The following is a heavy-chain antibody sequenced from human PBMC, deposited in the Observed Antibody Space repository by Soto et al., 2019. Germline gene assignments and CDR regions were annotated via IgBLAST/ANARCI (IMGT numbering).Heavy chain of an antibody. D-gene: IGHD4-4*01. CDR1: GYSFTSYW. J-gene: IGHJ6*03. CDR2: IYPGDSDT. V-gene: IGHV5-51*01. CDR3: ARAYYSNYETDYYYYYYMDV. Sequence: GESLKISGKGSGYSFTSYWIGWVRQMPGKGLEWMGIIYPGDSDTRYSPSFQGQVTISADKSISTAYLQWSSLKASDTAMYYCARAYYSNYETDYYYYYYMDVWGKGTTVTVSS.